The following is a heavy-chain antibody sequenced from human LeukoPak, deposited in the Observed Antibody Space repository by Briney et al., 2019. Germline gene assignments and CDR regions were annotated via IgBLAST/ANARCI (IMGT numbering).Heavy chain of an antibody. CDR1: GFTFSSYW. V-gene: IGHV3-7*01. J-gene: IGHJ3*02. Sequence: GGSLRLSCAASGFTFSSYWMSWVRQAPGKGLEWVANIKQDGSEKYYVDSVKGRFTISRDNAKNSLYLQMNSLRAEDTAVYYCARDGQQLDPDAFDIWGQGTMVTVSS. CDR2: IKQDGSEK. CDR3: ARDGQQLDPDAFDI. D-gene: IGHD6-13*01.